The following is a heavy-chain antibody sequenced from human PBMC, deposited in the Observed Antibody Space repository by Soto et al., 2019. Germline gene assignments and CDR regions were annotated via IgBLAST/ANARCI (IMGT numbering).Heavy chain of an antibody. J-gene: IGHJ6*02. Sequence: QVQLVQSGAEVKKPGASVKVSCKASGYTFTSYYLHCVRQAPGQGLEWMGVINPSGGGTSYAQKFQGRVTMTRDTSTNTVYMELSSLRSEDTAVYYCARVRGGELYDGMDVWGQGTTVTVSS. D-gene: IGHD3-10*01. CDR2: INPSGGGT. CDR1: GYTFTSYY. V-gene: IGHV1-46*01. CDR3: ARVRGGELYDGMDV.